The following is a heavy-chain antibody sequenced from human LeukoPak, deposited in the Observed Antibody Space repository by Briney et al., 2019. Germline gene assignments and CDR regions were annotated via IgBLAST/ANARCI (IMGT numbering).Heavy chain of an antibody. V-gene: IGHV4-4*02. D-gene: IGHD5-18*01. CDR3: ARGRGLNTALGYYYYYMDV. CDR1: GGSISSSNW. CDR2: IYHSGST. Sequence: SETLSLTCAVSGGSISSSNWWSWVRQPPGKGLEWIGEIYHSGSTNYNPSLKSRVTISVDKSKNQFSLKLSSVTAADTAVYYCARGRGLNTALGYYYYYMDVWGKGTTVTVSS. J-gene: IGHJ6*03.